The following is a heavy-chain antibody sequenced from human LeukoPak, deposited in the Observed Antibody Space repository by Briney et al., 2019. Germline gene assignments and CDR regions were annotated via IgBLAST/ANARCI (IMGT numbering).Heavy chain of an antibody. CDR1: GGSFSGYY. CDR3: ARINGILPFDY. J-gene: IGHJ4*02. CDR2: IYHSGST. Sequence: PSETLSLTCAVYGGSFSGYYWSWIRQPPGKGLEWIGEIYHSGSTNYNPSLKSRVTISVDKSKNQFSLKLSSVTAADTAVYYCARINGILPFDYWGQGTLVTVSS. D-gene: IGHD2-15*01. V-gene: IGHV4-34*01.